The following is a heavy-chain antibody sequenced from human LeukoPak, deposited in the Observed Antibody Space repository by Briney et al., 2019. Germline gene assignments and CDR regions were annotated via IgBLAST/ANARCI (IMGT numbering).Heavy chain of an antibody. V-gene: IGHV3-7*03. J-gene: IGHJ2*01. CDR1: GFTFSSYW. D-gene: IGHD1-26*01. CDR3: AKDRTVGASYWYFDL. CDR2: IKQDGSEK. Sequence: GGSLRLSCAASGFTFSSYWMSWVRQAPGKGLEWVANIKQDGSEKYYVDSVKGRFTISRDSSRNTLFLHMNTLRAEDTAIYYCAKDRTVGASYWYFDLWGRGTLVTVSS.